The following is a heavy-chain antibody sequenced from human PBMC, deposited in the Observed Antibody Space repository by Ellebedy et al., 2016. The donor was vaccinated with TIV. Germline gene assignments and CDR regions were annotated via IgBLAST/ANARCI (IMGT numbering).Heavy chain of an antibody. Sequence: GESLKISCVASGFTFSSYAMHWVRQAPGKGLEWLGAISKNGDIAFYAESVKGRFTISSDNSKSTTYLHMDSLRTEDTALYYCARDFQWNYDYWGQGTLVTVSS. CDR3: ARDFQWNYDY. J-gene: IGHJ4*02. V-gene: IGHV3-30-3*01. D-gene: IGHD6-19*01. CDR2: ISKNGDIA. CDR1: GFTFSSYA.